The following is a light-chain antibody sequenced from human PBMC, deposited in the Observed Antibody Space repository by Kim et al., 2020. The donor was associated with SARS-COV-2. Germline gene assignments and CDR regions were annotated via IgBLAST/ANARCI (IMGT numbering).Light chain of an antibody. J-gene: IGLJ3*02. Sequence: SAGKTSSITCAGDKLGDKYASWYEQKPGQTPVLVIYQDSKRASGIPERFYGSNSGNTATLTISGNQAMDEDDYYWQAWDTSTHWVCGGGTKLTVL. CDR1: KLGDKY. CDR3: QAWDTSTHWV. CDR2: QDS. V-gene: IGLV3-1*01.